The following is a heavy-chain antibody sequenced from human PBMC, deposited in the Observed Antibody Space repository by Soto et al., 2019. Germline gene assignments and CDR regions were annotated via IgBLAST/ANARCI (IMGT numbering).Heavy chain of an antibody. CDR3: ARGILTGYYILSEHYYGMDV. CDR1: GYTFTDYY. CDR2: INPNSGGT. V-gene: IGHV1-2*04. Sequence: GASVKVSCKASGYTFTDYYIHWVRQAPGQGLEWMGWINPNSGGTNYAQKFQGWVTMTRDTSISTAYMDLRRLRSDDTAVYYCARGILTGYYILSEHYYGMDVWGQGTTVTVSS. J-gene: IGHJ6*02. D-gene: IGHD3-9*01.